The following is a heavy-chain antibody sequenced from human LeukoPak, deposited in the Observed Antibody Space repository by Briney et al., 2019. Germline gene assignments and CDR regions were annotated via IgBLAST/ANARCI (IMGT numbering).Heavy chain of an antibody. CDR3: AKERIVLRFLEF. J-gene: IGHJ4*02. CDR1: GFTISSYT. Sequence: TGGSLRLSCVASGFTISSYTMNWVRQAPGKGLEWVAFIRYDGSNKYYADSVKGRFTISRDNSKNTLYLQMNSLRAEDTAVYYCAKERIVLRFLEFWGQGALVTVSS. V-gene: IGHV3-30*02. D-gene: IGHD3-3*01. CDR2: IRYDGSNK.